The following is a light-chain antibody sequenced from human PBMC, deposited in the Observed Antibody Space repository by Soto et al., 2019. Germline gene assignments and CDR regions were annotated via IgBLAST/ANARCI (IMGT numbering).Light chain of an antibody. J-gene: IGKJ4*01. V-gene: IGKV3-11*01. Sequence: EIVLTQSPATLSLSPGERATLSCRASQSVSTYLAWYQQKPGQAPRLLIYDASTRATGIPARFSGSESETDCTLTISSLEPEDFAVYYCQQRSNWPLTFGGGTKVEIK. CDR2: DAS. CDR1: QSVSTY. CDR3: QQRSNWPLT.